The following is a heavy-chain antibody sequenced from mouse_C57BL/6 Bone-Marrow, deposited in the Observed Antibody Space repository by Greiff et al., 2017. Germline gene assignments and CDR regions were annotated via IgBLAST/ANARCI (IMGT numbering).Heavy chain of an antibody. CDR3: AKNYGSSYWYFDV. CDR2: IYPGSGNT. V-gene: IGHV1-76*01. Sequence: VNLVESGAELVRPGASVKLSCKASGYTFTDYYINWVKQRPGQGLEWIARIYPGSGNTYYNEKFKGKATLTAEKSSSTAYMQLSSLTSEDSAVYFCAKNYGSSYWYFDVWGTGTTVTGSS. J-gene: IGHJ1*03. D-gene: IGHD1-1*01. CDR1: GYTFTDYY.